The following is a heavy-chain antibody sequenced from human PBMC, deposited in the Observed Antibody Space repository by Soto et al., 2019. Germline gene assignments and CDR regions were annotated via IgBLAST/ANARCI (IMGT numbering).Heavy chain of an antibody. V-gene: IGHV3-30*18. CDR3: AKGGGGYYGSGRYYYYYYGMDV. D-gene: IGHD3-10*01. Sequence: GGSLRLSCAASGFTFSSYGMHWVRQAPGKGLEWVAVISYDGSNKYYADSVKGRFTISRDNSKNTLYLQMNSLRAEDTAVYYCAKGGGGYYGSGRYYYYYYGMDVWGQGTTVTVSS. CDR1: GFTFSSYG. CDR2: ISYDGSNK. J-gene: IGHJ6*02.